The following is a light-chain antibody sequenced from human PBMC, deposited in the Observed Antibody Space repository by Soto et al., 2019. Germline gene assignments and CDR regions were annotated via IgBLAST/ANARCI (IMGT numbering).Light chain of an antibody. J-gene: IGLJ2*01. CDR3: SSYRSGATPYVI. CDR2: DVT. CDR1: NDDIGDYNY. V-gene: IGLV2-14*03. Sequence: QSALTQPASVSGSPGQSITISCTGSNDDIGDYNYVSWYHQHPGKAPKLMIYDVTNRPSGVSDRFSGSKSGNTASLTISGLQAEDESDYYCSSYRSGATPYVIFGGGTKLTVL.